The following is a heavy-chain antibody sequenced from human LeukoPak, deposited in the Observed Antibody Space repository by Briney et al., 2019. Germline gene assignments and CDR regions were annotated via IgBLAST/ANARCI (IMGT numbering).Heavy chain of an antibody. CDR1: GFTFRSYA. D-gene: IGHD2-15*01. Sequence: GSLRLSCAASGFTFRSYAIYWVRQAPGKGLEWIGYVYHNGHSDYSPSLKSRVTISVDTSTHQFSLKMISVTAADTAVYYCASLGYSSGWLDSWGHGSLVIVSS. V-gene: IGHV4-59*01. CDR3: ASLGYSSGWLDS. J-gene: IGHJ5*01. CDR2: VYHNGHS.